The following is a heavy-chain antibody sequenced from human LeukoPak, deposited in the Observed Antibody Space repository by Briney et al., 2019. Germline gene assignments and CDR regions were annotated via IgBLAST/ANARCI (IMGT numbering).Heavy chain of an antibody. J-gene: IGHJ4*02. CDR2: IRYDGSNK. CDR3: AKDRHNPSPPFYDILTGYPGVFDY. CDR1: GFTFSSYG. D-gene: IGHD3-9*01. Sequence: TGGSLRLSCAASGFTFSSYGMHWVRQAPGKGLEWVAFIRYDGSNKYYADSVKGRFTISRDNSKNTLYLQMNSLRAEDTAVYYCAKDRHNPSPPFYDILTGYPGVFDYWGQGTLVTVSS. V-gene: IGHV3-30*02.